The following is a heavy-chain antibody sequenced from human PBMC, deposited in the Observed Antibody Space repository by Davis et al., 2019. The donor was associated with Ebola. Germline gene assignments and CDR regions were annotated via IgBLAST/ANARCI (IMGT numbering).Heavy chain of an antibody. V-gene: IGHV3-11*01. D-gene: IGHD6-6*01. CDR2: ISSSGSTI. Sequence: PGGSLRLSCAASGFTFSDYYMSWIRQAPGKGLEWVSYISSSGSTIYYADSVKGRFTISRDNAKNSLYLQMNSLRAEDTAVYYCARDLSEYSSSPFDPWGQGTLVTVSS. J-gene: IGHJ5*02. CDR3: ARDLSEYSSSPFDP. CDR1: GFTFSDYY.